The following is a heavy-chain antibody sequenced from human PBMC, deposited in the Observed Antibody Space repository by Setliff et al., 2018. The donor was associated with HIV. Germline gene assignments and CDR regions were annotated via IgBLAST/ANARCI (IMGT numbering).Heavy chain of an antibody. J-gene: IGHJ4*02. V-gene: IGHV4-39*07. Sequence: PSETLSLTCTLSGGSVSSSGYYWGWLRQPPGQGPEWIGSVYYTGSTYYSLSLNSRVTISVDTSKNQFSLKLSSVTAADTAVYYCARGGDYDYVWGSYRIDYWGQGTLVTV. D-gene: IGHD3-16*02. CDR1: GGSVSSSGYY. CDR2: VYYTGST. CDR3: ARGGDYDYVWGSYRIDY.